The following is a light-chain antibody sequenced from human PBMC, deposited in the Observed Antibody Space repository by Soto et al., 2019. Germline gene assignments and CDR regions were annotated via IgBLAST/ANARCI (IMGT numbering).Light chain of an antibody. CDR1: QSVSSN. J-gene: IGKJ2*01. CDR3: QQYNNWPYT. Sequence: EIVMTQSPATLSVSPGERATLSCRASQSVSSNLAWYQQKPGQAPRLLIYGASTRATGIPARFSGSGSGTEFTLTISSLQSEDFAVYYCQQYNNWPYTFGQATKLVIK. CDR2: GAS. V-gene: IGKV3-15*01.